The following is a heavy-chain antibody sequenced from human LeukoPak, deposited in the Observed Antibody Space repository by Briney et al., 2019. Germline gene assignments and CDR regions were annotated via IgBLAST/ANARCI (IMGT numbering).Heavy chain of an antibody. J-gene: IGHJ4*02. CDR1: GLTFSSYA. CDR2: IIGSGGST. V-gene: IGHV3-23*01. D-gene: IGHD5-18*01. Sequence: GGSLRLSCAASGLTFSSYAMSWVRQAPGKGLEWVSAIIGSGGSTYYADSVKGRFTISRDNSKDTLYLQMNSLKADDTAVYYCAKEPYSYGYYGFDYWGQGTLATVSS. CDR3: AKEPYSYGYYGFDY.